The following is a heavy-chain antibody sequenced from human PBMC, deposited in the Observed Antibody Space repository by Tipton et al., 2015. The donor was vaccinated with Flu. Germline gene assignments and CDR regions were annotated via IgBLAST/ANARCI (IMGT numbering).Heavy chain of an antibody. CDR2: IYYSGST. V-gene: IGHV4-59*01. Sequence: TLSLTCTVSGGSISSYYWSWIRQPPGKGLEWIGYIYYSGSTNYNPSLKSRVTISVDTSKNQFSLKLSSVTAADTAVYYCARSSSWYAGPFDYWGQGTLVTVSS. CDR3: ARSSSWYAGPFDY. J-gene: IGHJ4*02. D-gene: IGHD6-13*01. CDR1: GGSISSYY.